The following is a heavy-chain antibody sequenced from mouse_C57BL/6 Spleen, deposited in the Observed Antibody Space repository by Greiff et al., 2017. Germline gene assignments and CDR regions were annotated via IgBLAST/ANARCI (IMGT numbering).Heavy chain of an antibody. Sequence: QVQLQQSGPELVKPGASVKLSCKASGYTFTSYDINWVKQRPGQGLEWIGWIYPRDGSTKYNEKFKGKATLTVDTSSSTAYMELHSLTSEDSAVYFCARDGNYGSVYAMDYWGQGTSVTVSS. V-gene: IGHV1-85*01. J-gene: IGHJ4*01. CDR3: ARDGNYGSVYAMDY. CDR1: GYTFTSYD. D-gene: IGHD1-1*01. CDR2: IYPRDGST.